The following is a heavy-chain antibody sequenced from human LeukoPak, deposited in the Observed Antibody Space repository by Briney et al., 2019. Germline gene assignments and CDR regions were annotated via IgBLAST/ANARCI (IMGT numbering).Heavy chain of an antibody. Sequence: PGGSLRLSCAASGFAFSNYGMHWVRQAPGQGLEWVAVISFDGTNKYYADSLKGRFTISRDNSKNTVYLQMNSLRPEDTAVYYCAREGGNIVVVPAAGLDYWGQGTLVTVSS. CDR3: AREGGNIVVVPAAGLDY. CDR2: ISFDGTNK. D-gene: IGHD2-2*01. CDR1: GFAFSNYG. J-gene: IGHJ4*02. V-gene: IGHV3-30*03.